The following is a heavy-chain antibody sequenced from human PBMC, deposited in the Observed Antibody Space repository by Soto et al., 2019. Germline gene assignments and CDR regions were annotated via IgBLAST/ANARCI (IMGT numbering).Heavy chain of an antibody. CDR2: ISSSSSYI. CDR3: ARDRRGGGAFEY. CDR1: GFTFSSYS. Sequence: EGSLRLSCAASGFTFSSYSMNWVRQAPGKGLEWVSSISSSSSYIYYADSVKGRFTISRDNAKNSLYLQMNSLRAEDAAVYYCARDRRGGGAFEYWGQGTLVTVSS. J-gene: IGHJ4*02. V-gene: IGHV3-21*01.